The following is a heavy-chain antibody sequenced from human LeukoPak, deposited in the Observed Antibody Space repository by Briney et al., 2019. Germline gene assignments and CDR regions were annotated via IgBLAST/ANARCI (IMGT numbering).Heavy chain of an antibody. J-gene: IGHJ4*02. Sequence: ASVKVSCKASGGTFSSYAISWVRQAPGQGLEWMGGIIPIFGTANYAQKFQGRVTITADESTSTAYMELSSLRSEDTAVYYCARVPYYDSSGYPYYFDYWGQGTLVTFSS. V-gene: IGHV1-69*13. D-gene: IGHD3-22*01. CDR2: IIPIFGTA. CDR1: GGTFSSYA. CDR3: ARVPYYDSSGYPYYFDY.